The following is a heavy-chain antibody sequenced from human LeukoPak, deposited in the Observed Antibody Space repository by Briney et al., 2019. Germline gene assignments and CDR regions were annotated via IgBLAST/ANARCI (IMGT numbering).Heavy chain of an antibody. Sequence: EASVKVSCKASGGTFNSSGISWVRQAPGQGLEWMGWISAYNGNTNYAQKLQGRVTMTTDTSTSTAYMELRSLRSDDTAVYYCARERTYYYGSGSYTRPPDAFDIWGQGTMVTVSS. CDR2: ISAYNGNT. V-gene: IGHV1-18*01. D-gene: IGHD3-10*01. CDR1: GGTFNSSG. CDR3: ARERTYYYGSGSYTRPPDAFDI. J-gene: IGHJ3*02.